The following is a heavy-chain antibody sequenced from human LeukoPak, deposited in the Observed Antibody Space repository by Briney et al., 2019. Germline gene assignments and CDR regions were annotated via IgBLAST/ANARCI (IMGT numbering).Heavy chain of an antibody. CDR2: IYYCGST. J-gene: IGHJ4*02. V-gene: IGHV4-59*01. CDR1: GGSISSYY. CDR3: ARTLSEYSSSSRCY. Sequence: SETLSLTCTVSGGSISSYYWSWIRQPPRKGLEWIGYIYYCGSTNYNPSLKSRVTISVDSSKNQFSLKLSSVTAADTAMYYCARTLSEYSSSSRCYWGPGTLVTVSS. D-gene: IGHD6-6*01.